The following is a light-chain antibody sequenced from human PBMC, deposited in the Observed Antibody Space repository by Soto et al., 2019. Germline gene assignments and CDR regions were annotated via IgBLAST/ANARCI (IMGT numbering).Light chain of an antibody. CDR3: QVWHSGGDHSV. V-gene: IGLV3-21*02. CDR2: DDS. Sequence: SYELTQPPSVSVAPGQTARITCGGNNIGSESVHWYQQKPGQAPMVVVYDDSDRPSGIPERFSGSNSGNTATLTISRVEGGGEVDYYCQVWHSGGDHSVFGGGTKLTVL. CDR1: NIGSES. J-gene: IGLJ3*02.